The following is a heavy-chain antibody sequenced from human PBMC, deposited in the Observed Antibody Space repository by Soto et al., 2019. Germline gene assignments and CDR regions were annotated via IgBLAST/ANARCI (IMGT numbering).Heavy chain of an antibody. CDR3: AKEKNMFGVVIIYFKH. V-gene: IGHV3-23*01. CDR1: GFTFSSYA. J-gene: IGHJ1*01. D-gene: IGHD3-3*01. Sequence: GGSLRLSCAASGFTFSSYAMSWVRQAPGKGLEWVSAISGSGGSTYYADSVKGRFTISRDNSKNTLYLQMNSLRAEDTAVYYCAKEKNMFGVVIIYFKHWGQGTLVTSPQ. CDR2: ISGSGGST.